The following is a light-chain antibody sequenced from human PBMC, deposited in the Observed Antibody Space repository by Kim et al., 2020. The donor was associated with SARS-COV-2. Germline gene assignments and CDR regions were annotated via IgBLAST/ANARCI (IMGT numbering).Light chain of an antibody. Sequence: PTTCTGXSPNXXPGXDVHWYQQXPXTAPKLXIYAXTKRPSGVPDRFSGSKSGPSASLTITGLQAEXXADYYCQSYXSSLRAYVFGTGTXVTVL. V-gene: IGLV1-40*01. CDR3: QSYXSSLRAYV. CDR1: SPNXXPGXD. J-gene: IGLJ1*01. CDR2: AXT.